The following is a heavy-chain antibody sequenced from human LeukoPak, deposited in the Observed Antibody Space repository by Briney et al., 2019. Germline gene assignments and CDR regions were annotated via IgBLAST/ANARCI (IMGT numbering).Heavy chain of an antibody. CDR1: GGSISSYY. V-gene: IGHV4-59*01. J-gene: IGHJ4*02. Sequence: SETLSLTCTVSGGSISSYYWSWIRQPPGKGLEWIGYIYYSGSTNYNPSLKSRVTISVDTSKNQFSLRLSSVTAADTAVYYCARNRRSRIAVAGTGFDYWGQGALVTVSS. D-gene: IGHD6-19*01. CDR2: IYYSGST. CDR3: ARNRRSRIAVAGTGFDY.